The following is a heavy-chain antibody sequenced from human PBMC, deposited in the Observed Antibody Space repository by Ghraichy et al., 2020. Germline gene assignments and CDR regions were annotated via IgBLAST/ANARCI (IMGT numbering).Heavy chain of an antibody. CDR3: ARENSSSSHFSHFDY. J-gene: IGHJ4*02. CDR1: GGSISSGGYY. CDR2: IYYSGST. Sequence: LSLTCTVSGGSISSGGYYWSWIRQHPGKGLEWIGYIYYSGSTYYNPSLKSRVTISVDTSKNQFSLKLSSVTAADTAVYYCARENSSSSHFSHFDYWGQGTLVTVSS. V-gene: IGHV4-31*03. D-gene: IGHD6-6*01.